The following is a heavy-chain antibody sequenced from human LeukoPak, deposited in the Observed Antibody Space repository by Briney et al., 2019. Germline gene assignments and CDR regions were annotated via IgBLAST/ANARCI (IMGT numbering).Heavy chain of an antibody. D-gene: IGHD3-3*01. V-gene: IGHV5-51*01. Sequence: GESLKISCKGSGYSFTSYWIGWVRQMPGKGLEWMGIIYPGDSDTRYSPSFQDQVTISADKSISTAYLQWSSLKASDTAMYYCARQDYDFWSGYNYWYFDLWGRGTLVTVSS. CDR1: GYSFTSYW. J-gene: IGHJ2*01. CDR2: IYPGDSDT. CDR3: ARQDYDFWSGYNYWYFDL.